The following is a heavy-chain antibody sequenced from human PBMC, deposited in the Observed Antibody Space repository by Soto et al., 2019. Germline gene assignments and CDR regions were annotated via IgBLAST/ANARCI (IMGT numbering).Heavy chain of an antibody. V-gene: IGHV3-30-3*01. CDR2: ISYDGSNK. CDR3: ARGRGIAVAAY. J-gene: IGHJ4*02. Sequence: PGGSLRLSCAASGFTFSSYAMHWVRQAPGKGLEWVAVISYDGSNKYYADSVKGRFTISRDNSKNTLYLQMNSLRAEDTAVYYCARGRGIAVAAYWGQGTLVTVSS. CDR1: GFTFSSYA. D-gene: IGHD6-19*01.